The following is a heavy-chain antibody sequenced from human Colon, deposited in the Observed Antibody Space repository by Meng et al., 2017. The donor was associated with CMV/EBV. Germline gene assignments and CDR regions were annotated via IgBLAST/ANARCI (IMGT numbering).Heavy chain of an antibody. J-gene: IGHJ4*02. CDR1: GFTFDDYA. Sequence: GGSLRLSCAASGFTFDDYAMHWVRQAPGKGLEWVSGISWNSDNIAYADSVEGRFTISRDNAKNTLYLQLNSLRDEDTAVYYCARSTSSKTDQWIWGQGTLVTVSS. CDR3: ARSTSSKTDQWI. V-gene: IGHV3-9*01. CDR2: ISWNSDNI. D-gene: IGHD2-2*01.